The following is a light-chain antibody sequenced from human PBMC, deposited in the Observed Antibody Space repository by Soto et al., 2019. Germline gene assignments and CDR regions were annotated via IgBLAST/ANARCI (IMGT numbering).Light chain of an antibody. CDR1: QTISSW. CDR2: QAS. CDR3: QQSYSTPQT. Sequence: DIQMTQSPSALSASVGDRVTITCRASQTISSWLAWYQQKPGEAPRLLIYQASSLQSGVPSRFSGSGSGTDFTLTISSLQPEDFATYYCQQSYSTPQTFGQGTKVDIK. J-gene: IGKJ1*01. V-gene: IGKV1-39*01.